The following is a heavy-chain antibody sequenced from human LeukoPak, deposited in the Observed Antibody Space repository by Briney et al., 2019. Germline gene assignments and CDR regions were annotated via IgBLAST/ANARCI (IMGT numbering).Heavy chain of an antibody. D-gene: IGHD3-10*01. Sequence: SETLSITCNVTGGSLTGYYWSWVRQSPGKGLEWMGYIYHSGITNYKSSIKSRVTLSVDTSKEQMSLKLTSVTAADTAVYYCARRPIVPGGDNYYYYMDFWGEGATVIVSS. CDR1: GGSLTGYY. CDR3: ARRPIVPGGDNYYYYMDF. J-gene: IGHJ6*03. CDR2: IYHSGIT. V-gene: IGHV4-59*08.